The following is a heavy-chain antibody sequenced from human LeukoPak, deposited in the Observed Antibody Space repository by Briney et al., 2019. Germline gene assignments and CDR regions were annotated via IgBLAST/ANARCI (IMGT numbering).Heavy chain of an antibody. CDR3: ARTLVVVAAYNWFDP. V-gene: IGHV4-34*01. CDR2: INHSGST. Sequence: SETLSLTCAVYGGSFSGYYWSWIRQPPGKGLEWIGEINHSGSTNYNPSLKGRVTISVDTSKNQFSLKLSSVTAADTAVYYCARTLVVVAAYNWFDPWGQGTLVTVSS. CDR1: GGSFSGYY. D-gene: IGHD2-15*01. J-gene: IGHJ5*02.